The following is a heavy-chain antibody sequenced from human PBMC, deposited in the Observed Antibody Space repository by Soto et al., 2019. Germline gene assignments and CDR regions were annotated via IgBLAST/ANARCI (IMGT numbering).Heavy chain of an antibody. Sequence: ASVEVSCNASGYTFTSYGIRWVRQAPGQGLEWMGWISAHNGHTDYAQKFQGRVTMTTDTSTTTAYMELRSLRSDDTAVFYCARGHDMDVWGQGTTVTVSS. CDR3: ARGHDMDV. CDR2: ISAHNGHT. J-gene: IGHJ6*02. CDR1: GYTFTSYG. V-gene: IGHV1-18*01.